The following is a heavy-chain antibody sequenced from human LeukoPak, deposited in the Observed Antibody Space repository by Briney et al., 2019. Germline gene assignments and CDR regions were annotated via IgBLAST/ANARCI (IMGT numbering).Heavy chain of an antibody. J-gene: IGHJ4*02. D-gene: IGHD4-23*01. CDR3: ARVWLRWEAFDY. CDR2: MNPNSGNT. Sequence: ASVKVSCKASGYTFTSYDINWVRQATGQGLEWMGWMNPNSGNTGYAQKFQGRVTITRNTSISTAYMELSSLRSEDTAVYYCARVWLRWEAFDYWGQGTLVTVSS. V-gene: IGHV1-8*03. CDR1: GYTFTSYD.